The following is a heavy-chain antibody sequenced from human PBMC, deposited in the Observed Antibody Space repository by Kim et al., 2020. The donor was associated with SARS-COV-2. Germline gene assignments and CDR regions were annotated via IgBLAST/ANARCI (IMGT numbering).Heavy chain of an antibody. Sequence: GGSLRLSCAASGFTFSSYAMSWVRQAPGKGLEWVASLTGSGGRTYYADSVKGRFTISRDNFKNTLDLQMNSLRAEDTAVYHCARPAGLAVPEYVVYFPH. V-gene: IGHV3-23*01. CDR1: GFTFSSYA. CDR3: ARPAGLAVPEYVVYFPH. CDR2: LTGSGGRT. J-gene: IGHJ1*01. D-gene: IGHD6-19*01.